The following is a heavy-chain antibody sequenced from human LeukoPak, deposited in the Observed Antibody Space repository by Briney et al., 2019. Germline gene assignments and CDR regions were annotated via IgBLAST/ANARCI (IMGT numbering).Heavy chain of an antibody. CDR2: IYSGGST. CDR3: ASHVDTAMMFDY. Sequence: GGSLRLSCAASGFTVSSDYMSWVRQAPGKGLEWVSVIYSGGSTYYADSVKGRFTISRDNSKNTLYLQMNSLRAEDTAVYYCASHVDTAMMFDYWGQGTLVTVSS. J-gene: IGHJ4*02. D-gene: IGHD5-18*01. V-gene: IGHV3-53*01. CDR1: GFTVSSDY.